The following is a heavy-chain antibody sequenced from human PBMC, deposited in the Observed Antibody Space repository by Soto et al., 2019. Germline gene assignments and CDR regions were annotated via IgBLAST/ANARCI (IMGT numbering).Heavy chain of an antibody. D-gene: IGHD2-15*01. CDR1: GGSISSGGHY. J-gene: IGHJ4*02. V-gene: IGHV4-31*03. CDR2: IFYLGAT. Sequence: SETLSLTCTVSGGSISSGGHYWSWFRQLPGKGLEGIGYIFYLGATDYNPSLGGRISISIGTSKTLFSLTLKSVPAPDTAVYYCARQYYLVGYYDSWGQGTLVTVSS. CDR3: ARQYYLVGYYDS.